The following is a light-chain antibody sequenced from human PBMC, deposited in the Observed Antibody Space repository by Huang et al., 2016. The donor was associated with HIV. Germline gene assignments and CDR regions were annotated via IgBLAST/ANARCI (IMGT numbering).Light chain of an antibody. J-gene: IGKJ4*01. CDR1: QTTSW. V-gene: IGKV1-5*03. CDR3: QHYPFT. Sequence: DVQMTQSPSTLSASVGDRVTITCRASQTTSWFDWFQQKPGKAPKLLIHRVASLESGVPSRFSGSGSGTEFTLTISSLQPDDFATYYCQHYPFTFGGGTKVEIK. CDR2: RVA.